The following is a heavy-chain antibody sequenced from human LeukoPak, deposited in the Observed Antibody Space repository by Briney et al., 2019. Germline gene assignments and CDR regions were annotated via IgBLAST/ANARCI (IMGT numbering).Heavy chain of an antibody. D-gene: IGHD6-19*01. CDR3: ARDAWGEVAATLDF. V-gene: IGHV3-33*01. CDR2: IWNGGRNK. J-gene: IGHJ6*02. Sequence: PGRPLRLSCAASGFTLSRYRMHWVRQAPAKALERVAAIWNGGRNKYYAASVKGRFTISSDNSKNTVYLQMNSLRAEDTAVYHCARDAWGEVAATLDFWGRGTTVTVSS. CDR1: GFTLSRYR.